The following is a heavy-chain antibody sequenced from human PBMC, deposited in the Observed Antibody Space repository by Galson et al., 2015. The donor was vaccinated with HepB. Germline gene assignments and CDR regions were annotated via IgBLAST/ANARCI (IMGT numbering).Heavy chain of an antibody. D-gene: IGHD3-3*01. CDR3: ARGVRFLEWPKAAEIYYMDV. Sequence: SEPLSLTCTVSGGSISSYYWSWIRQPPGKGLEWIGYIYYSGSTNYNPSLKSRVTISVDTSKNQFSLKLSSVTAADTAVYYCARGVRFLEWPKAAEIYYMDVWGKGTTVTVSS. CDR1: GGSISSYY. J-gene: IGHJ6*03. V-gene: IGHV4-59*01. CDR2: IYYSGST.